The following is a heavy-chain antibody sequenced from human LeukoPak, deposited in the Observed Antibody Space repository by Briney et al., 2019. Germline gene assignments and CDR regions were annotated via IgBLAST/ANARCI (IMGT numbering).Heavy chain of an antibody. CDR2: IYTSGST. J-gene: IGHJ5*02. CDR1: GGSISSYY. V-gene: IGHV4-4*07. Sequence: SETLSLTCTVSGGSISSYYWSWIRQPAGKGLEWIGRIYTSGSTNYNPSLKSRVTISVDTSKNQFSLKLSSVTAADTAVYYCARLLRVGYCSTTTCNWFDPWGQGTLVTVSS. D-gene: IGHD2-2*03. CDR3: ARLLRVGYCSTTTCNWFDP.